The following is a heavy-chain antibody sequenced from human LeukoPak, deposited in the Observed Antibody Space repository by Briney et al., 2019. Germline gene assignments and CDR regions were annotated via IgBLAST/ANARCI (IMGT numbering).Heavy chain of an antibody. D-gene: IGHD3-10*01. CDR1: GGTFSSYA. Sequence: GASVKVSCKASGGTFSSYAISRVRQAPGQGLEWMGGIIPIFGTANYAQKFQGRVTITADESTSTAYMELSSLRSEDTAVYYCARSYYYGSGSYPHDAFDIWGQGTMVTVSS. J-gene: IGHJ3*02. CDR3: ARSYYYGSGSYPHDAFDI. V-gene: IGHV1-69*13. CDR2: IIPIFGTA.